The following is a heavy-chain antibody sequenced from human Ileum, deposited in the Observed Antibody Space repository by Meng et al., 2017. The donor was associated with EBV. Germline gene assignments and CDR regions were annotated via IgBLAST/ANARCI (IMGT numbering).Heavy chain of an antibody. J-gene: IGHJ4*02. CDR2: IYHSGST. CDR3: ASGRDYAWHS. V-gene: IGHV4-4*02. D-gene: IGHD4-17*01. Sequence: GQLQGSGPGLWKPSGTRSLTCAASGDSISRNNWWSWVRQPPGKGLEWIGEIYHSGSTNYNPSFKSRVTMSVDKSKNQISLNLSSVTAADTAVYYCASGRDYAWHSWGRGTLVTVSS. CDR1: GDSISRNNW.